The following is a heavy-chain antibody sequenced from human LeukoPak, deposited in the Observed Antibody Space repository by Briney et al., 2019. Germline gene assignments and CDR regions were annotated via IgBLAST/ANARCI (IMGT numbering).Heavy chain of an antibody. V-gene: IGHV4-39*01. CDR1: GGSISSSSYY. CDR3: ARRRGWYPVDY. Sequence: PSETLSLTCTVSGGSISSSSYYWGWIRQPPGKGLEWIGTIYYTGSTYYNPSLKSRVTISVDTPKNQCSLKVTSVTAADTAVYYCARRRGWYPVDYWGQGTLVTVSS. J-gene: IGHJ4*02. D-gene: IGHD6-19*01. CDR2: IYYTGST.